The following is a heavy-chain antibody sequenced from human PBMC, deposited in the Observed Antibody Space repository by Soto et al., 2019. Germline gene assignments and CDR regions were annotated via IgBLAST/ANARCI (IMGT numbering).Heavy chain of an antibody. CDR3: AREKDYGDYGTSYFDY. J-gene: IGHJ4*02. CDR1: GFTVSSNY. Sequence: EVQLVESGGGLVQPGGSLRLSCAASGFTVSSNYMSWVRQAPGKGLEWVSVIYSGGSTYYADSVKGRFTISSDNSKNTLDLQMNSLRAEDTAVYYCAREKDYGDYGTSYFDYWGQGTLVTVSS. CDR2: IYSGGST. D-gene: IGHD4-17*01. V-gene: IGHV3-66*01.